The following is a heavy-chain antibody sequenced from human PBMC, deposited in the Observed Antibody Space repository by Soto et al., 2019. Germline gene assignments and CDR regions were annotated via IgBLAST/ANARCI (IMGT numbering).Heavy chain of an antibody. CDR2: IYYSGST. Sequence: QLQLQESGPGLVKPSETLSLTCTVSGGSISSSSYYWGWIRQPPGKGLEWIGSIYYSGSTYYNPSLKSRVNISVEPSKNQFSLKLSSVTAADTAVYYCARLGIAARRGAFDIWGQGTMVTVSS. D-gene: IGHD6-13*01. CDR1: GGSISSSSYY. J-gene: IGHJ3*02. CDR3: ARLGIAARRGAFDI. V-gene: IGHV4-39*01.